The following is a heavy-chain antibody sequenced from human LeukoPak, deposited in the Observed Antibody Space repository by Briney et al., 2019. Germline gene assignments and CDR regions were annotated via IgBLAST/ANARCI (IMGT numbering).Heavy chain of an antibody. CDR2: IKSNTDGGTT. D-gene: IGHD3-16*01. V-gene: IGHV3-15*07. CDR3: PRTLKGGYFDY. J-gene: IGHJ4*02. CDR1: GFTFNSAW. Sequence: PGGSLRLSSAASGFTFNSAWMNWVRQAPGMGLEWVGRIKSNTDGGTTDYAAPVKGRFAISRDDSENTLYLQMTSLKTEDTAVYYCPRTLKGGYFDYWGQGTLVTVSS.